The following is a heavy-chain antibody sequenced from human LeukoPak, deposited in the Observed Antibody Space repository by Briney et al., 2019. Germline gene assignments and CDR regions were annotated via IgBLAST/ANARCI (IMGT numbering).Heavy chain of an antibody. V-gene: IGHV1-69*13. CDR2: IIPIFGTA. Sequence: ASVKVSCKASGYTFTSYGISWVRQAPGQGLEWMGGIIPIFGTANYAQKFQGRVTITADESTSTAYMELSSLRSEDTAVYYCASGIYGDYYYGMDVWGQGTTVTVSS. CDR1: GYTFTSYG. J-gene: IGHJ6*02. CDR3: ASGIYGDYYYGMDV. D-gene: IGHD4-17*01.